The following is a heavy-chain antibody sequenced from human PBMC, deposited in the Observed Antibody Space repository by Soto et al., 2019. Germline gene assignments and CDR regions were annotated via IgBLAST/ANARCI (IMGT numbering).Heavy chain of an antibody. CDR3: ARVAFSYFGMDV. V-gene: IGHV4-4*07. D-gene: IGHD3-3*02. CDR1: GGAISSFY. J-gene: IGHJ6*02. CDR2: VFSSGST. Sequence: QVQLQESVPGLVKPSETLSLTCSVPGGAISSFYWSWVRQPAGKGLAWIGRVFSSGSTNYNASLKSRVSMSIDTSKNEVSLTLRSVTAADTAVYYCARVAFSYFGMDVWGPGTTVTVSS.